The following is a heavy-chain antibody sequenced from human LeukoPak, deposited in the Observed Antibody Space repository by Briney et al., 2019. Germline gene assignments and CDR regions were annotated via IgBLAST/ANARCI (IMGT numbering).Heavy chain of an antibody. V-gene: IGHV4-31*03. J-gene: IGHJ3*02. Sequence: PSETLSLTCTVSGGSISSGNYYWSRIRQHPGKGLEWIGYIYYSGSTYFNPSLKSRVTISVDTSKNQFSLKLSSVTAADTAVYYCARDTYYCSSTICYPVLAFDIWGQGTMVTVSS. CDR2: IYYSGST. D-gene: IGHD2-2*01. CDR3: ARDTYYCSSTICYPVLAFDI. CDR1: GGSISSGNYY.